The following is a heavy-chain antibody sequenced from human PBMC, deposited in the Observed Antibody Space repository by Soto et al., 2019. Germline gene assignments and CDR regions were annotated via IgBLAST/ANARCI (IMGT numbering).Heavy chain of an antibody. D-gene: IGHD1-26*01. V-gene: IGHV3-23*01. CDR3: AKETSPNTYYTFDF. Sequence: GGSLRLSCTASGFTFSTYAMSWVCQAPGEGLEWVSSISEDGIYTDYADSVKGRFTISRDNSKNTLYVQMTSLRAEDTAVYYCAKETSPNTYYTFDFWGQGTMVTVSS. CDR2: ISEDGIYT. J-gene: IGHJ3*01. CDR1: GFTFSTYA.